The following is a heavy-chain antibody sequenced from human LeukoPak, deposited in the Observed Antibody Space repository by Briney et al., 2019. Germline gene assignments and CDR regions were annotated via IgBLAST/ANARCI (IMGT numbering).Heavy chain of an antibody. D-gene: IGHD3-10*02. Sequence: PGGSLRLSCAAYGFTFKTYGMHWVRQAPGKGLEWVAVIIFDGSNKYYADSVKGRFIISRDNSRNTLYLQMNGLRAEDTAVYYCAKFFTGEYVRAFDVWGQGTMVTVSS. CDR1: GFTFKTYG. J-gene: IGHJ3*01. CDR3: AKFFTGEYVRAFDV. CDR2: IIFDGSNK. V-gene: IGHV3-30*18.